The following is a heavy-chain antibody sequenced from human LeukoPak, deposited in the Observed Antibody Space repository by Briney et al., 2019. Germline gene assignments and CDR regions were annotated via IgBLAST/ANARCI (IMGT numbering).Heavy chain of an antibody. CDR3: AREGTSGTHLNWFDP. CDR1: NSSFTTYY. D-gene: IGHD1-1*01. V-gene: IGHV4-59*01. J-gene: IGHJ5*02. Sequence: SETLSLTCSVSNSSFTTYYWSWFRQPPGKGLEWIGFIYYSGHTNYNPSLKSRVTLSVDTSKNQFSLKLSSVTAADTAVYYCAREGTSGTHLNWFDPWGQGTLVTVSS. CDR2: IYYSGHT.